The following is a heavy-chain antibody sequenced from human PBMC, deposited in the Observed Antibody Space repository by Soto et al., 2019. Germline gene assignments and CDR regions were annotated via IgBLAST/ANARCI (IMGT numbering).Heavy chain of an antibody. V-gene: IGHV1-2*04. CDR1: GYTFSNYY. J-gene: IGHJ3*01. D-gene: IGHD2-21*01. CDR3: AKELVQMQTWRFSGGGDPFDV. CDR2: INPASGDT. Sequence: QVQLVQSGAEVQKSGASVKVSCRTSGYTFSNYYIHWLRQAPGQGLEWMGWINPASGDTKYAQNLQVSVTLTRDTPLHTAYMEVNNLKSEDSAIYYCAKELVQMQTWRFSGGGDPFDVWGQGTMVTVSS.